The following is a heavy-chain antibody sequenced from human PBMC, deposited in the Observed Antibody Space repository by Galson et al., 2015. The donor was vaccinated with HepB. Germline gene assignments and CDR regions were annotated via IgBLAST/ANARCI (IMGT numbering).Heavy chain of an antibody. CDR1: GFTFSSYA. J-gene: IGHJ4*02. CDR3: ARDQRREYYGSGSYYGLLDY. V-gene: IGHV3-30-3*01. CDR2: ISYDGSNK. D-gene: IGHD3-10*01. Sequence: SLRLSCAASGFTFSSYAMHWVRQAPGKGLEWVAVISYDGSNKYYADSVKGRFTISRDNSKNTLYLQMNSLRAEDTAVYYCARDQRREYYGSGSYYGLLDYWGQGTLVTVSS.